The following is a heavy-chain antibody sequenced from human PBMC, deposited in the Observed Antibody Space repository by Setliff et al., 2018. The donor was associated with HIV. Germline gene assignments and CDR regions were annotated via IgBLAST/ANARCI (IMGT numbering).Heavy chain of an antibody. CDR1: GGSMTTHF. V-gene: IGHV4-59*11. CDR3: ARDISEGFFLERASEH. D-gene: IGHD3-3*01. J-gene: IGHJ1*01. CDR2: VYYSGST. Sequence: PSETLSLTCTVSGGSMTTHFWSWIRQPPGKGLEWIGSVYYSGSTNYNPSLKSRVTISLDTSENQLSLNLNSVTAADTAVYYCARDISEGFFLERASEHWSQGTLVTVSS.